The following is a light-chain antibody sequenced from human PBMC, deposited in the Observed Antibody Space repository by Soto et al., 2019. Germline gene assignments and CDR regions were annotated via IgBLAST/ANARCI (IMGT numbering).Light chain of an antibody. Sequence: EIVLTQSPGTLSLFPGERATLSCRASQSISSSYLAWYQQKPGQAPRLLIYGASSRATGIPDRFSGAGSATDFTLTISGLEPEDFAVYYGHQYGSAPAWTFGQGTKVEIK. V-gene: IGKV3-20*01. CDR3: HQYGSAPAWT. J-gene: IGKJ1*01. CDR1: QSISSSY. CDR2: GAS.